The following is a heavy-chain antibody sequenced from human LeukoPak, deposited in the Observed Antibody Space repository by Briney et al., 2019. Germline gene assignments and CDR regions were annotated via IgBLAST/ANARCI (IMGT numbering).Heavy chain of an antibody. CDR2: IIPIFGTA. D-gene: IGHD2-2*01. CDR3: AIGSTPQYYYYYYGMDV. CDR1: GGTFSSYA. J-gene: IGHJ6*02. V-gene: IGHV1-69*01. Sequence: SVNVSCKASGGTFSSYAISWVRQAPGQGLEWMGGIIPIFGTANYAQKFQGRVTITADESTSTAYMELSSLRSEDTAVYYCAIGSTPQYYYYYYGMDVWGQGTTVTVSS.